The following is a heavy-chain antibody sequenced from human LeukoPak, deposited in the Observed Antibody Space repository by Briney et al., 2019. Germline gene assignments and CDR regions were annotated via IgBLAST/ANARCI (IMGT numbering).Heavy chain of an antibody. V-gene: IGHV3-7*01. D-gene: IGHD1-26*01. CDR3: ARSSSGSGGYYMDV. CDR2: IKQDGSEK. CDR1: GFTVSSNY. J-gene: IGHJ6*03. Sequence: GSLRLSCAASGFTVSSNYMSWVRQAPGKGLEWVANIKQDGSEKYYVDSVKGRFTISRDNAKNSLYLQMNSLRAEDTAVYYCARSSSGSGGYYMDVWGKGTTVTVSS.